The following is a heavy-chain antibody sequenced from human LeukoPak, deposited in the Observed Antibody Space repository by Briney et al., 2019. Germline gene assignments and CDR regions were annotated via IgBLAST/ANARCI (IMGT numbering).Heavy chain of an antibody. Sequence: SETLSLTCTVSGYSISSGYYWGWIRQPAGKGLEWIGRIYTSGSTNYNPSLKSRVTMSVDTSKNQFSLKLSSVTAADTAVYYCARGYSGYDFDYWGQGTLVTVSS. J-gene: IGHJ4*02. D-gene: IGHD5-12*01. CDR3: ARGYSGYDFDY. CDR1: GYSISSGYY. V-gene: IGHV4-4*07. CDR2: IYTSGST.